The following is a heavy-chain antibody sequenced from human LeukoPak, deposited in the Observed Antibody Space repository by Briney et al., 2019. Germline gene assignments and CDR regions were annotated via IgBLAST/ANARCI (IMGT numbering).Heavy chain of an antibody. Sequence: GGSLRLSCAASGFTFSSYGMHWVRQAPGKGLEWVAVISYDGSNKYYADSVKGRFTISRDNSKNTVYLQMNSLRAEDTAVYYCAKEDGSGSSVFLDAFDIWGQGTMVTVSS. CDR2: ISYDGSNK. D-gene: IGHD3-10*01. CDR1: GFTFSSYG. CDR3: AKEDGSGSSVFLDAFDI. V-gene: IGHV3-30*18. J-gene: IGHJ3*02.